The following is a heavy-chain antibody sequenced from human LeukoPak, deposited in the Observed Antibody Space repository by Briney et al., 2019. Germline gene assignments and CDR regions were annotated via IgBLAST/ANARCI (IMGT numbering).Heavy chain of an antibody. CDR1: GFTFSNAW. D-gene: IGHD3-22*01. CDR3: ARAPYYDSSGYYTPEDNYYYYYGMDV. CDR2: IKQDGSEK. J-gene: IGHJ6*02. Sequence: SGGSLRLSCAASGFTFSNAWMSWVRQAPGKGLEWVANIKQDGSEKYYVDSVKGRFTISRDNAKNSLYLQMNSLRAEDTAVYYCARAPYYDSSGYYTPEDNYYYYYGMDVWGQGTTVTVSS. V-gene: IGHV3-7*01.